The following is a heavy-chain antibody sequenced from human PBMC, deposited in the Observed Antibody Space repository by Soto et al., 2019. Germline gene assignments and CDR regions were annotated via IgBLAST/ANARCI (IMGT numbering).Heavy chain of an antibody. J-gene: IGHJ6*02. CDR1: FG. Sequence: FGCRWILQRPRKGLEWIGEINHSGSTNHNPSLKSRVSLSVDTSKNQFSLKLSSVTAADTDVYYCERVPYYDILTDYYRVYYSGMDVWGQGTTDTGSS. CDR2: INHSGST. CDR3: ERVPYYDILTDYYRVYYSGMDV. V-gene: IGHV4-34*01. D-gene: IGHD3-9*01.